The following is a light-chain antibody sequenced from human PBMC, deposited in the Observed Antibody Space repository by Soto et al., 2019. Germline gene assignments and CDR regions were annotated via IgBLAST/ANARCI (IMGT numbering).Light chain of an antibody. CDR3: QQYGSSPQT. V-gene: IGKV3-20*01. CDR1: QSVTSSY. CDR2: GAS. Sequence: VLTQSPGAVSLTQGERATLSCRVSQSVTSSYLAWYQQKPGQAPRLLIYGASSRATGIPDRFSGSGSGTDFTLTISRLEPEDFAVYYCQQYGSSPQTFGQGSMVAIK. J-gene: IGKJ1*01.